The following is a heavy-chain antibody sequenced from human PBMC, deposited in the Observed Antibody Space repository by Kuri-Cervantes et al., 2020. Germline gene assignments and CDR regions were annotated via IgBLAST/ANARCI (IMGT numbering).Heavy chain of an antibody. D-gene: IGHD4-17*01. CDR1: GFTFSSYG. V-gene: IGHV3-23*01. J-gene: IGHJ2*01. Sequence: GESLKISCAASGFTFSSYGMSWVRQAPGKGLEWVSAISASGGSTYYADSVKGRFTISRDNSKSTLYLQMISLRAEDTAVYYCAKGGLRYFDLWGRGTLVTVSS. CDR3: AKGGLRYFDL. CDR2: ISASGGST.